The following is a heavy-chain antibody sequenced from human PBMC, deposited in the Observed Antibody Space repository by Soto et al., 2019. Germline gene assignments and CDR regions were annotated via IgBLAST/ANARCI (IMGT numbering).Heavy chain of an antibody. CDR3: ARHDGSGSYTIQPYLDY. Sequence: QVQLVQSGAEVKKPGSSVKVSCKASGGTFSSYTISWVRQAPGQGLEWMGRIIPILGIANYAQKFQGRVTLPADKSTSTAYMEMSSLRSEDTAVYYCARHDGSGSYTIQPYLDYWGQGTLVTVSS. D-gene: IGHD3-10*01. J-gene: IGHJ4*02. V-gene: IGHV1-69*02. CDR1: GGTFSSYT. CDR2: IIPILGIA.